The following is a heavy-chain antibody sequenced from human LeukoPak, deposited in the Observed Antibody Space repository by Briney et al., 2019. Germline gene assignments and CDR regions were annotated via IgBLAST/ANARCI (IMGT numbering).Heavy chain of an antibody. V-gene: IGHV4-38-2*01. CDR2: IYHSGCT. Sequence: GSIYHSGCTYYNPSLKSRVTISGETSKNHFSLKLSSVTAADTAVYYCARLEGTIFGVVDFWGQGTLVTVSS. J-gene: IGHJ4*02. D-gene: IGHD3-3*01. CDR3: ARLEGTIFGVVDF.